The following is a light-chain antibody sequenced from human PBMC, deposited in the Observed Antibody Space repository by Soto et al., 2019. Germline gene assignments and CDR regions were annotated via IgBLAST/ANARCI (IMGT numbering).Light chain of an antibody. CDR1: QGIRAH. CDR2: AAS. V-gene: IGKV1-27*01. Sequence: DIQMTQSPSSLSASVGDRVTITCRATQGIRAHLAWYQQKPGKVPELLIYAASTLQTGVPSRFSGSGSGTDFTLTISGLKTEDVATYYCQKYDSAPLTFGGGTKVEIK. CDR3: QKYDSAPLT. J-gene: IGKJ4*01.